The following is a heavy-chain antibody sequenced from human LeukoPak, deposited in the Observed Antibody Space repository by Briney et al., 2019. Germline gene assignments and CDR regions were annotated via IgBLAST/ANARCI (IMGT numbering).Heavy chain of an antibody. CDR3: AKVPSFSAYNWNYHAGFDY. J-gene: IGHJ4*02. Sequence: GGSLRLSCAASGFTFSSYAMSWVRQAPGKGLEWVSAISGSGGSTYYADSVKGRFTISRDNSKNTLYLKMNSLRAEDTAVYYCAKVPSFSAYNWNYHAGFDYWGQGTLVTVSS. CDR2: ISGSGGST. V-gene: IGHV3-23*01. CDR1: GFTFSSYA. D-gene: IGHD1-7*01.